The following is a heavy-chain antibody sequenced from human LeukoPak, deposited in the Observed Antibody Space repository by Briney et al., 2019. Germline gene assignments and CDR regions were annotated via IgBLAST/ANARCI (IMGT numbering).Heavy chain of an antibody. Sequence: SVRVSCKASGGTFSSYAISWVRQAPGQGLEWMGRIIPIFGTANYAQKFQGRVTITTDESTSTAYMELSSLRSEDTAVYYCARDGGAGYSSGLEYYWGQGTLVTVSS. J-gene: IGHJ4*02. V-gene: IGHV1-69*05. CDR3: ARDGGAGYSSGLEYY. D-gene: IGHD6-19*01. CDR2: IIPIFGTA. CDR1: GGTFSSYA.